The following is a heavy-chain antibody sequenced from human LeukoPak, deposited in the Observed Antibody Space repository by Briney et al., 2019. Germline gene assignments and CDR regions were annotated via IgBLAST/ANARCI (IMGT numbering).Heavy chain of an antibody. Sequence: PGGSLRLSCVGSGFAFGVHAMSWVRQAPGKGPEWVATIRSGADLFYAESVKGRFTISRDDPRNTVWLQMNSLRAEDTALYYCAKDWTPHNRVYDCLDVWGQGTQVTVSS. CDR2: IRSGADL. J-gene: IGHJ4*02. CDR1: GFAFGVHA. D-gene: IGHD3-16*01. V-gene: IGHV3-23*01. CDR3: AKDWTPHNRVYDCLDV.